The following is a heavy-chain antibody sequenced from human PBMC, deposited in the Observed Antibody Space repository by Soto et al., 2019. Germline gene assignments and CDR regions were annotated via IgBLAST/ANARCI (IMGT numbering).Heavy chain of an antibody. Sequence: QVQLVQSGAEVKKPGSSVKVSCKASGGTFSSYAISWVRQAPGQGLEWMGGIIPIFGTANYAQKFQGRVTITADESTSTDYMELSSLRSEDTAVYYCARDPLSSGSGLDPFDYWGQGTLVTVSS. J-gene: IGHJ4*02. V-gene: IGHV1-69*01. CDR1: GGTFSSYA. CDR2: IIPIFGTA. D-gene: IGHD6-19*01. CDR3: ARDPLSSGSGLDPFDY.